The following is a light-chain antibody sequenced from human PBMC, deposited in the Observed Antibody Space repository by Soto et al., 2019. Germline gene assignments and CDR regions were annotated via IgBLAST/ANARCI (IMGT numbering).Light chain of an antibody. CDR2: GAS. Sequence: EIEMTPSPATLSLAPGERVTLSCRASESVSTNLAWYQQKAGQAPRLLIYGASTRATGIPARFSGSGSGTEFSLTISSLQSEDFAVYYCQQYSKWPITFGQGTRLEIK. CDR3: QQYSKWPIT. CDR1: ESVSTN. J-gene: IGKJ5*01. V-gene: IGKV3-15*01.